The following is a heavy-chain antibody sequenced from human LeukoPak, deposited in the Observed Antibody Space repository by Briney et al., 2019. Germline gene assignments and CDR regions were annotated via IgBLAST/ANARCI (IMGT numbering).Heavy chain of an antibody. D-gene: IGHD5/OR15-5a*01. V-gene: IGHV3-48*01. CDR3: ARAQSTYHYGMDV. J-gene: IGHJ6*02. Sequence: GGSLRLSCAASGFTFSSYSMNWVRQAPGKGLEWVSYISSSRSTIYYADSVKGRFTISRDNAKNSLYLQMNSLRAEDTAVYYCARAQSTYHYGMDVWGQGTTVTASS. CDR1: GFTFSSYS. CDR2: ISSSRSTI.